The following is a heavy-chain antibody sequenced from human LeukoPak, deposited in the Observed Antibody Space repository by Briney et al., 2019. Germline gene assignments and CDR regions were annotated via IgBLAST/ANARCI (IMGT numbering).Heavy chain of an antibody. CDR1: GGSISSYY. J-gene: IGHJ5*02. Sequence: SGTLSLTCTVSGGSISSYYWSWIRQPPGKGLEWIGYIYYSGSTNYNPSLKSRVTISVDTSKNQFSLKLSSVTAADTAVYYCARVPRDGYNFRRGDWFDPWGQGTLVTVSS. CDR3: ARVPRDGYNFRRGDWFDP. D-gene: IGHD5-24*01. CDR2: IYYSGST. V-gene: IGHV4-59*01.